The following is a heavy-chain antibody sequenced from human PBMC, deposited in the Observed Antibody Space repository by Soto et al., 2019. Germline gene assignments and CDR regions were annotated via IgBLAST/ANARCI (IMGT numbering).Heavy chain of an antibody. V-gene: IGHV1-69*01. CDR3: ARSQGSSTSLEIYYYYYYGMDV. J-gene: IGHJ6*02. Sequence: QVQLVQSGAEVKKPGSSVKVSCKASGGTFSSYAISWVRPAPGQGLEWMGGIIPISGTANYAQKFQGRVTITADESTSTAYMKLSSLRSEDTAVYYCARSQGSSTSLEIYYYYYYGMDVWGQGTTVTVSS. CDR2: IIPISGTA. D-gene: IGHD2-2*01. CDR1: GGTFSSYA.